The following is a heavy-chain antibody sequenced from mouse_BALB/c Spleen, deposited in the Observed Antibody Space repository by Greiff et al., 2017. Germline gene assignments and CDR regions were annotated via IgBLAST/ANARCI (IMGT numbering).Heavy chain of an antibody. D-gene: IGHD2-14*01. V-gene: IGHV1-7*01. CDR3: ARWGYRSFAY. J-gene: IGHJ3*01. CDR2: INPSTGYT. CDR1: GYTFTSYW. Sequence: VKLQQSGAELAKPGASVKMSCKASGYTFTSYWMHWVKQKPGQGLEWIGYINPSTGYTEYNQKFKDKATLTADKSSSTAYMQLSSLTSEDSAVYYCARWGYRSFAYWGQGTLVTVSA.